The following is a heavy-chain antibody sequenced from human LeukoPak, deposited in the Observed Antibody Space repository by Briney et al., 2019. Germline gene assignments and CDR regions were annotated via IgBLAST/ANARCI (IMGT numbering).Heavy chain of an antibody. J-gene: IGHJ4*02. CDR1: EFTFSSYS. D-gene: IGHD1-1*01. Sequence: GGSLRLSCAASEFTFSSYSMNWVRQAPGKGLEWVSYITNSGNSKSYADSVKGRFTISRDSTKNSLYLQMNGLRAEDTAVYYCAKASFTGRLYYFDYWGQGTLVTVSS. CDR3: AKASFTGRLYYFDY. V-gene: IGHV3-48*01. CDR2: ITNSGNSK.